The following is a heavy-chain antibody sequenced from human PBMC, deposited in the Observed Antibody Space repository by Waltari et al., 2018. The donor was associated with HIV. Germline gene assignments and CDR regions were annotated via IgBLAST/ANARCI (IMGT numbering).Heavy chain of an antibody. Sequence: QLHLQESGPGLVKPSETLALTCTVSGGSIPRHDFYWAWIRPPPGKGLEWIGLMYNSGTTDYNPSLKSRVSMSRDTSKNRFSLRLHSVTAADTAIYYCARRGDGFNQHARLDHWGPGTLVTVSS. CDR3: ARRGDGFNQHARLDH. CDR2: MYNSGTT. V-gene: IGHV4-39*01. CDR1: GGSIPRHDFY. J-gene: IGHJ4*02. D-gene: IGHD2-2*01.